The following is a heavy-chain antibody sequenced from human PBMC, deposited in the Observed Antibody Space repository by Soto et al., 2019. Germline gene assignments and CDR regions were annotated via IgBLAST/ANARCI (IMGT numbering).Heavy chain of an antibody. Sequence: GGSLRLSCAASGFTFDDYAMHWVRQAPGKGLEWVSGISWNSGTIGYADSVKGRFTISRDNAKNSLYLQMNSLRNEDTALYYCTKGTWYYYDSSGYPVPPDYWGQGTLVTVSS. CDR1: GFTFDDYA. D-gene: IGHD3-22*01. CDR3: TKGTWYYYDSSGYPVPPDY. CDR2: ISWNSGTI. V-gene: IGHV3-9*01. J-gene: IGHJ4*02.